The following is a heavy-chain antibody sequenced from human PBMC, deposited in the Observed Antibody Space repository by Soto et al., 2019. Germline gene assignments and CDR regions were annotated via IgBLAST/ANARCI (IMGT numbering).Heavy chain of an antibody. CDR1: GYTFTSYG. Sequence: ASVKVSCKASGYTFTSYGISWVRQAPGQGLEWMGWISAYNGNTNYAQKLQGRVTMTTDTSTSTAYMELRSLRSDDTAVYYCARAGAGSDYYYHYGMDVWGPGTTVTLSS. CDR2: ISAYNGNT. V-gene: IGHV1-18*01. D-gene: IGHD3-10*01. J-gene: IGHJ6*02. CDR3: ARAGAGSDYYYHYGMDV.